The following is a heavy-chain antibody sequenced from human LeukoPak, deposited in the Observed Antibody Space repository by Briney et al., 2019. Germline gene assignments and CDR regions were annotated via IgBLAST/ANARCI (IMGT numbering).Heavy chain of an antibody. Sequence: GGSLRLSCAASGFTFSSYSMNWVRQAPGKGLEWVSSISSSSSYIYYADSVKGRFTISRDNAKNSLYLQMNSLRAEDTAVYYCAKGGLRGYSYGYMTNWFDPWGQGTLVTVSS. J-gene: IGHJ5*02. CDR3: AKGGLRGYSYGYMTNWFDP. CDR2: ISSSSSYI. D-gene: IGHD5-18*01. V-gene: IGHV3-21*01. CDR1: GFTFSSYS.